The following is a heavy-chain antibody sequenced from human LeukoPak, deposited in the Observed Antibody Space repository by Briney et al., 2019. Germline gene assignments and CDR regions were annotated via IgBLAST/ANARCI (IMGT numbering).Heavy chain of an antibody. CDR2: IYHSGST. J-gene: IGHJ3*02. CDR3: ARAGELGYCSSTSCLYGGNAFDI. V-gene: IGHV4-30-2*01. Sequence: SETLSLTCAVSGGSISSGGYSWSWIRQPPGKGLEWIGYIYHSGSTYYNPSLKSRVTISVARSKNQFSLKLSSVTAADTAVYYCARAGELGYCSSTSCLYGGNAFDIWGQGTMVTVSS. CDR1: GGSISSGGYS. D-gene: IGHD2-2*01.